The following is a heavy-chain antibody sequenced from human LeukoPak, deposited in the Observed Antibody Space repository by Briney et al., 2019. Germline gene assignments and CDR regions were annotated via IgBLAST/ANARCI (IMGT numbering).Heavy chain of an antibody. CDR3: AKDLITMIVVPSDAFDI. D-gene: IGHD3-22*01. V-gene: IGHV3-23*01. CDR2: ISPRGGGT. CDR1: GFIFRNYG. Sequence: SGGTLRLSCAASGFIFRNYGMNWVRQAPGKGLEWLSGISPRGGGTYYADSVKGRFTISRDNSKNTLYLQVNSLRAEDTAVYYCAKDLITMIVVPSDAFDIWGQGTMVTVSS. J-gene: IGHJ3*02.